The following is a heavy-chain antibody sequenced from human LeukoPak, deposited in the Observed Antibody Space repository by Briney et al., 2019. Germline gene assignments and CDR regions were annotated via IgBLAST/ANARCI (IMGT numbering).Heavy chain of an antibody. J-gene: IGHJ4*02. CDR3: ARGNPYYLDY. V-gene: IGHV7-4-1*02. CDR1: GYTFTNYA. Sequence: SVKVSCKASGYTFTNYAMDWVRQAPGQGPEWMGWINTNTGNPTYARGFTGRFVFSLDTSVSTAYLQISSLKAEDTAIYYCARGNPYYLDYWGQGTLVTVSS. CDR2: INTNTGNP.